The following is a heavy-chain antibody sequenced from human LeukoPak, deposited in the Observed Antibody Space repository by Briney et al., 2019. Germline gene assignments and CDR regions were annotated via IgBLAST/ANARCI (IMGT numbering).Heavy chain of an antibody. CDR1: GFTFSSYA. D-gene: IGHD6-13*01. CDR3: AREVHPAAAVDY. Sequence: GGSLRLSCAASGFTFSSYAMHWVRQAPGKGLEWVANIKQDGSGTYYVDSVKGRFTISRDNGKNSVYLQMSSLRAEDTAVYYCAREVHPAAAVDYWGQGTLVTVSS. CDR2: IKQDGSGT. J-gene: IGHJ4*02. V-gene: IGHV3-7*01.